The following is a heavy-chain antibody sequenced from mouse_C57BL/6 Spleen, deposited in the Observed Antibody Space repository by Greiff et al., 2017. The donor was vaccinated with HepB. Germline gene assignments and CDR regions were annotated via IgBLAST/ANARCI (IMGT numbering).Heavy chain of an antibody. CDR3: ASHVYYSNPYYAMDY. Sequence: EVQGVESGGGLVKPGGSLKLSCAASGFTFSSYAMSWVRQTPEKRLEWVATISDGGSYTYYPDNVKGRFTISRDNAKNNLYLQMSHLKSEDTAMYYCASHVYYSNPYYAMDYWGQGTSVTVSS. CDR1: GFTFSSYA. CDR2: ISDGGSYT. D-gene: IGHD2-5*01. J-gene: IGHJ4*01. V-gene: IGHV5-4*01.